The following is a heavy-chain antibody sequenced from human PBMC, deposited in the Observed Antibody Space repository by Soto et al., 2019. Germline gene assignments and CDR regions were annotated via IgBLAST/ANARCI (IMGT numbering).Heavy chain of an antibody. Sequence: SETLSLTGTVSGGSITSFDWSWIRQPAGKGLEWIGRIYSGGRNNYNPSLKSRVTISVATSKNQFPLRLSSLTAADTAMYYCARGSSRWDYWGQGTLVTVSS. J-gene: IGHJ4*02. CDR3: ARGSSRWDY. V-gene: IGHV4-4*07. CDR2: IYSGGRN. CDR1: GGSITSFD. D-gene: IGHD6-13*01.